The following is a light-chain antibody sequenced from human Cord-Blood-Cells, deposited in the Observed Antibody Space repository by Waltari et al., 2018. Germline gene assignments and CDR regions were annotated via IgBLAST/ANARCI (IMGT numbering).Light chain of an antibody. V-gene: IGKV1-5*03. J-gene: IGKJ2*01. Sequence: DIQMTQSPSTLSASVGDRVTITCRASPSISSWLAWYQQKPGKAPKLLIYKASSLESGVPSRFSGSGSGTEVTLTISSLQPDDFATYYCQQYNSYQYTFGQGTKLEIK. CDR1: PSISSW. CDR2: KAS. CDR3: QQYNSYQYT.